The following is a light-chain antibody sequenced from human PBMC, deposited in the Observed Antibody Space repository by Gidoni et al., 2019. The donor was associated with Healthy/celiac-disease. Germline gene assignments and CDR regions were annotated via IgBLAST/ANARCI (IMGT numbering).Light chain of an antibody. CDR3: QQSYNTPPYT. CDR2: AAS. V-gene: IGKV1-39*01. J-gene: IGKJ2*01. CDR1: QNISSY. Sequence: DIQMTQSPSSLSASVGDRVTITCRASQNISSYLNWYQQKPGKAPNLLIYAASSLQSGVPSRFSGSGSGTDFTLTISSLQPEDFATYYCQQSYNTPPYTFGQGTKLEIK.